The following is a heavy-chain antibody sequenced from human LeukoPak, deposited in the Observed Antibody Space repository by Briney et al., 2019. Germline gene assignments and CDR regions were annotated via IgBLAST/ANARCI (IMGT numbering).Heavy chain of an antibody. CDR1: GVSISTYY. Sequence: SETLSLTCTVSGVSISTYYWTWIRQTPGKGLEWIGYIYYSGSTNFNPSLKSRVTMSVDTSKSQFSLKLSSVTAADTALYYCVICNRASGHYHFDHWGQGTLVTVSS. CDR2: IYYSGST. V-gene: IGHV4-59*01. D-gene: IGHD2/OR15-2a*01. J-gene: IGHJ4*01. CDR3: VICNRASGHYHFDH.